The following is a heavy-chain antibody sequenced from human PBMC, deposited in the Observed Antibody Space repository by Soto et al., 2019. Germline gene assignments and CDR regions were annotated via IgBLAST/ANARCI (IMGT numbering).Heavy chain of an antibody. J-gene: IGHJ6*02. CDR1: GHTFTGYY. D-gene: IGHD6-13*01. Sequence: ASVKVSCKASGHTFTGYYMHWVRQAPGQGLEWMGWINPNRGGTNYAQKLQGRVTMTRDTSINTDYMELSWLRSDDTAVYYCASEMDSSPSDYYGMDVWGQGTTVTVSS. V-gene: IGHV1-2*02. CDR3: ASEMDSSPSDYYGMDV. CDR2: INPNRGGT.